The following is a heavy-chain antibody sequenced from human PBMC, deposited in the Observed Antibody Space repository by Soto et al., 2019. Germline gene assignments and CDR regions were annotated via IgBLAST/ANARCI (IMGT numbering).Heavy chain of an antibody. D-gene: IGHD2-15*01. J-gene: IGHJ6*02. CDR1: GFTFRSDW. CDR2: IKQDGSEK. Sequence: GGSLRLSCAASGFTFRSDWMSWVRQAPGKGLEWVANIKQDGSEKYYVDSVKGRFTISRDNAKNSLYLQMNSLRAEDTAVYYCARVVAVAATHRYYYYGMDVWGQGTTVTVSS. V-gene: IGHV3-7*01. CDR3: ARVVAVAATHRYYYYGMDV.